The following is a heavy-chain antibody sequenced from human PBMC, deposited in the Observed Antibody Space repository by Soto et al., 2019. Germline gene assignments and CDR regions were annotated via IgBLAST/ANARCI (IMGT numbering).Heavy chain of an antibody. V-gene: IGHV1-3*04. CDR1: GYTFTNYA. D-gene: IGHD2-2*01. CDR2: INTGKGNT. J-gene: IGHJ4*02. CDR3: ARAGDDCSAANCYVIDY. Sequence: ASVKVSCKASGYTFTNYAMHWVRQAPGQRLEWMGWINTGKGNTKYSQKFQGRVTITRDTSASTAYMELSSLRSEDTAMYYCARAGDDCSAANCYVIDYWGQGTLVTVSS.